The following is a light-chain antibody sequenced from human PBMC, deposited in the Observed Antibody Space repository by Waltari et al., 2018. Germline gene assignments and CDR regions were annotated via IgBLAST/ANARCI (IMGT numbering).Light chain of an antibody. CDR3: MIWHSSTWV. CDR2: YKSDSDK. J-gene: IGLJ3*02. CDR1: RGINVAAYR. V-gene: IGLV5-45*03. Sequence: QAVLTQPSSLSVSPGASASLTCTLRRGINVAAYRIYWFQQKPGSPPQYLLRYKSDSDKQQGSGVPSRFSGSKDASANAGILLISGLQSEDEADYYCMIWHSSTWVFGGGTKLTVL.